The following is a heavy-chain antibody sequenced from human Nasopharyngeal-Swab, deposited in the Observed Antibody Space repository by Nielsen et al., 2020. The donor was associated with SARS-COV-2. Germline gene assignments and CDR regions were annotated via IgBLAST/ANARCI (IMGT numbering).Heavy chain of an antibody. D-gene: IGHD4-23*01. V-gene: IGHV3-11*01. CDR2: ISSSGNTK. J-gene: IGHJ6*02. Sequence: GGSLRLSCTASGFTFSTYAMSWVRQAPGKGLEWVSYISSSGNTKYYADSVKGRFTISRDNAKNSLYLQMNSLRAEDTAVYYCAREDVNSEGYGLDVWGQGTTVTVSS. CDR1: GFTFSTYA. CDR3: AREDVNSEGYGLDV.